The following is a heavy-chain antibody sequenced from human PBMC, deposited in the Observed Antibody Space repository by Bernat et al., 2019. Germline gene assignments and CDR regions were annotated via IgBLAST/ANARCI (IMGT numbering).Heavy chain of an antibody. J-gene: IGHJ6*03. V-gene: IGHV4-34*01. CDR2: INHSGST. CDR1: GGSFSGYY. Sequence: QVQLQQWGAGLLKPSETLSLTCAVYGGSFSGYYWNWIRQPPGKGLEWIGEINHSGSTNYNPSLKSRVTISVYTSKNQFSLKLSSVTAADTAVYYCARGRGWESGDLFYYYSYMDFWGKGTTVTVSS. D-gene: IGHD1-26*01. CDR3: ARGRGWESGDLFYYYSYMDF.